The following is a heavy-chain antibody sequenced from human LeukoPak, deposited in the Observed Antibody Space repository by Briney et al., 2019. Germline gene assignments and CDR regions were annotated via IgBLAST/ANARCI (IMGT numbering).Heavy chain of an antibody. D-gene: IGHD1-1*01. V-gene: IGHV3-23*01. CDR2: ISGSGGST. Sequence: PGGSLRLSCAASGFTFSTYAMSWVRQAPGKGLEWVSAISGSGGSTYYADSVKGRFTISRDNSKNTLYLQMNSLRAEDTAVYYCAKDEFWKQGPGYFQHWGQGTLVTVSS. CDR3: AKDEFWKQGPGYFQH. CDR1: GFTFSTYA. J-gene: IGHJ1*01.